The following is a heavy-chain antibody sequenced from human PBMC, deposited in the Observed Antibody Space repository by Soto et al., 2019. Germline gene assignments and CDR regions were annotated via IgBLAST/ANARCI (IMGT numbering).Heavy chain of an antibody. CDR2: VKEDGSGK. D-gene: IGHD3-10*01. Sequence: GGSLRLSCAASGFTFSSYWMSWVRQAPGKGLEWVANVKEDGSGKYYVDSVKGRFTISRDNAKNSLYLQMNSLRAEDTDVYYCARDTLGVGFGADAFDIWGQGTMVTVSS. V-gene: IGHV3-7*01. J-gene: IGHJ3*02. CDR1: GFTFSSYW. CDR3: ARDTLGVGFGADAFDI.